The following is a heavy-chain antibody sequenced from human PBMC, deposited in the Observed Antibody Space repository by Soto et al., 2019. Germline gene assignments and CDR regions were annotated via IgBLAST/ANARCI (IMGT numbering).Heavy chain of an antibody. J-gene: IGHJ6*02. Sequence: QVQLQESGPGLVKPSQTLSLTCTVSGDSISSGDYYWSWIRQHPGKGLEWIGYIYYSGSTSYNPSLQSRVTISVDTSKNQFSLRLSYVTAADTAVYYCARDLYLQGGMDVWGQGTTVTVSS. CDR3: ARDLYLQGGMDV. CDR2: IYYSGST. CDR1: GDSISSGDYY. D-gene: IGHD2-2*01. V-gene: IGHV4-31*03.